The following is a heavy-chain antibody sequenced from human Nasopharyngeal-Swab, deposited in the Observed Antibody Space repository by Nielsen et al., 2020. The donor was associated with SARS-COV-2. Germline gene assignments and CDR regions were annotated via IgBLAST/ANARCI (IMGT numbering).Heavy chain of an antibody. J-gene: IGHJ4*02. CDR1: GFTFSSYW. D-gene: IGHD4-17*01. CDR2: INSDGSST. CDR3: ARHDYGENY. Sequence: GESLKISCAASGFTFSSYWMHWVRQAPGKGLVWVSRINSDGSSTSYADSVKGRFTISRDNANNTLYLQMNSLRAEDTAVYYCARHDYGENYWGQGTLVTVSS. V-gene: IGHV3-74*01.